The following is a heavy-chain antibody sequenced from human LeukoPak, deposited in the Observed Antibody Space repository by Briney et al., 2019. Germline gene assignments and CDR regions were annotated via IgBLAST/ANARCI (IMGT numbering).Heavy chain of an antibody. CDR1: GFTFSSYS. Sequence: PGGSLRLSCAASGFTFSSYSMNWVRQAPGKGLEWVSSISSSSSYIYYADSVKGRFTISRDNDKNSLYLQMNSLRAEDTAVYYCARGVITFGGVIAAYYYYYMDVWGKGTTVTISS. CDR3: ARGVITFGGVIAAYYYYYMDV. J-gene: IGHJ6*03. D-gene: IGHD3-16*02. V-gene: IGHV3-21*01. CDR2: ISSSSSYI.